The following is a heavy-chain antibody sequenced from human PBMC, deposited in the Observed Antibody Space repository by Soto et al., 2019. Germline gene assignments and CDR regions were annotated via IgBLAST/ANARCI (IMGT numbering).Heavy chain of an antibody. Sequence: PGGSLRLSCAASGFTFSSYAMSWVRQAPGKGLEWVSAISGSGGSTYYADSVKGRFTISRDNSKNTLYLQMNSLRAEDTAVYYCVPEQYVNPRVIMDYWGQGTLVTVSS. CDR1: GFTFSSYA. CDR2: ISGSGGST. J-gene: IGHJ4*02. V-gene: IGHV3-23*01. CDR3: VPEQYVNPRVIMDY. D-gene: IGHD2-21*01.